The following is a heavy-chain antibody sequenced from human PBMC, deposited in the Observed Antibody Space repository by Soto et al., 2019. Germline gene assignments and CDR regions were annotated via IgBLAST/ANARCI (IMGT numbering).Heavy chain of an antibody. J-gene: IGHJ3*01. CDR2: LYDLDGS. CDR3: ATWHEREHAYDV. CDR1: GFTISGKKY. Sequence: DVQLVESGGGLIQPGGSLRLSCAAFGFTISGKKYVAWVRQAPGKGVEWVSALYDLDGSFYGASVKGRFTTSSDSSKTTVYLQMTDLRPDDTAVYYCATWHEREHAYDVWGQGTTVTVSS. D-gene: IGHD1-1*01. V-gene: IGHV3-53*01.